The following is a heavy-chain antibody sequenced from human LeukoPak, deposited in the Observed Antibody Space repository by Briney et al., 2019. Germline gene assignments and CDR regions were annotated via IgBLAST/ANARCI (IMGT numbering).Heavy chain of an antibody. V-gene: IGHV3-48*03. CDR3: VRAFGRSSGQWLADAFDI. J-gene: IGHJ3*02. D-gene: IGHD6-19*01. Sequence: GGSLRLSCAASGFIFSNYEMNWVRQAPGKGLEWVSYITSDGTDMYYADSVKGRFTISRDNAKNSLYLQMNSLRADDTAVYYCVRAFGRSSGQWLADAFDIWGQGTMVTVSS. CDR2: ITSDGTDM. CDR1: GFIFSNYE.